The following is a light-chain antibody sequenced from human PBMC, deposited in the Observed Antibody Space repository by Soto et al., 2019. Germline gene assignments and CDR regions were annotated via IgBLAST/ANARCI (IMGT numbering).Light chain of an antibody. CDR2: GAS. CDR3: QQYGSLPPFR. CDR1: QSVTSNS. Sequence: EIVLTQSPGTLSLSPGERATLSCRASQSVTSNSLLWYQQKPGQAPRLLIYGASSRATGVPARFTGSGSVTDFTLTISRLEPDDFAVYYCQQYGSLPPFRFGQGTKLEIK. J-gene: IGKJ2*03. V-gene: IGKV3-20*01.